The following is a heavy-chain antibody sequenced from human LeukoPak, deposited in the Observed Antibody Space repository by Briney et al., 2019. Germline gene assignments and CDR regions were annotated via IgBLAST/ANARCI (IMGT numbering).Heavy chain of an antibody. V-gene: IGHV3-30*04. CDR3: ARGSYYTSGSYFSPGFDP. Sequence: QSGGSLRLSCAASGFTFSTYAMHWVRQAPGKGLEWVAVTSYDGSNKYYADSVKGRFSISRDNSKSTLHLQMNSLRAEDTAVYYCARGSYYTSGSYFSPGFDPWGQGTLVTVSS. CDR2: TSYDGSNK. CDR1: GFTFSTYA. J-gene: IGHJ5*02. D-gene: IGHD3-10*01.